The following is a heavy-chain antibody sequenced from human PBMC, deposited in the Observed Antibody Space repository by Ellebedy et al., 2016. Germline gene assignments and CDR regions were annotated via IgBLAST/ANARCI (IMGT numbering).Heavy chain of an antibody. CDR2: IGTAGDT. D-gene: IGHD3-10*01. V-gene: IGHV3-13*01. CDR1: GFTFSSYD. J-gene: IGHJ4*02. CDR3: ARAAGGSDFDY. Sequence: GESLKISCAASGFTFSSYDTHWVRQATGKGLEWVSAIGTAGDTYYPGSVKGRFTISRENAKNSLYLQMNSLRAGDTAVYYCARAAGGSDFDYWGQGTLVTVSS.